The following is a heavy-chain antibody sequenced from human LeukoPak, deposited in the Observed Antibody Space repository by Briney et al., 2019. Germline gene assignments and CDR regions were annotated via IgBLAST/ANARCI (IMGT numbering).Heavy chain of an antibody. CDR1: GYSISSGYY. CDR3: ARVVAASPVYYFDY. CDR2: IYHSGST. Sequence: SETLSLTCTVSGYSISSGYYWGWIRQPPGKGLEWIGSIYHSGSTYYNPSLKSRVTISVDTSKNQFSLKLSSVTAADTAVYYCARVVAASPVYYFDYWGQGTLVTVSS. V-gene: IGHV4-38-2*02. D-gene: IGHD2-15*01. J-gene: IGHJ4*02.